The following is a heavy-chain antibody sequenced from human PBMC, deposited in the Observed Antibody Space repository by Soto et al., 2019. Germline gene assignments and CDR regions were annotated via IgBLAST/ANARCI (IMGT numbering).Heavy chain of an antibody. CDR2: INSDGSST. Sequence: PAASLRHSYPPSGFIFSNYSPPWFRQVPGKGLVWVSRINSDGSSTSYADSVKGRFTISRDNAKNTLYLQMNSLRAEDTAVYYCASDPAMTTHPLPDYWGQGT. V-gene: IGHV3-74*01. D-gene: IGHD4-17*01. J-gene: IGHJ4*02. CDR3: ASDPAMTTHPLPDY. CDR1: GFIFSNYS.